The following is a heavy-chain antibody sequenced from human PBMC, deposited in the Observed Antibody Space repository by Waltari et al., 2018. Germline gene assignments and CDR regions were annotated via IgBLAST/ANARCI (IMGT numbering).Heavy chain of an antibody. D-gene: IGHD2-2*01. CDR2: IQYDESTI. Sequence: QVQLVESGGGVVQPGRSVRLSCAVCGFRVRTYGMHWVRQSAGKGLEWVAFIQYDESTIHYADSVRGRFTVSRDTSKNMVALQMNSLTVEDSSIYFCAREVSRYFIHAFDIRGQGTMVIVSS. CDR3: AREVSRYFIHAFDI. CDR1: GFRVRTYG. V-gene: IGHV3-33*01. J-gene: IGHJ3*02.